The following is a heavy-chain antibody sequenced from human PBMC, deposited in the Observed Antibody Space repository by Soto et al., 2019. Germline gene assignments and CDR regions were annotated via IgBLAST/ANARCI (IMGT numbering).Heavy chain of an antibody. D-gene: IGHD2-2*01. J-gene: IGHJ5*01. CDR2: ISAYNGNT. CDR3: ARRYCSSTSCYFWLFDS. Sequence: ASVKVSCKASGYTFTSYGISWVRQAPGQGLEWMGWISAYNGNTNYAQKLQGRVTMTTDTSTSTAYMELRSLRSDDTAVYYCARRYCSSTSCYFWLFDSRGQRSSVTGSS. CDR1: GYTFTSYG. V-gene: IGHV1-18*01.